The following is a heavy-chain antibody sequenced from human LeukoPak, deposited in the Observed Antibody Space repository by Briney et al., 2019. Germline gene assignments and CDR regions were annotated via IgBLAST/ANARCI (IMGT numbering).Heavy chain of an antibody. CDR1: GGTFSSYA. V-gene: IGHV1-69*13. Sequence: SVKVSCKASGGTFSSYAISWVRQAPGQGLEWMGGIIPIFGTANYAQKFQGRVTITADESTSTAYMELSSLRSEDTAVYYCARDKYLRSGYFDYWGQGTLVTVSS. CDR3: ARDKYLRSGYFDY. J-gene: IGHJ4*02. CDR2: IIPIFGTA. D-gene: IGHD3-3*01.